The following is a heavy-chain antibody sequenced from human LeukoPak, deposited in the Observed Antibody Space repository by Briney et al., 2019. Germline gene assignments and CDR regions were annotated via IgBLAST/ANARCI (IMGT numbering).Heavy chain of an antibody. CDR1: GYTFTGYY. CDR2: INPNSGGT. J-gene: IGHJ4*02. V-gene: IGHV1-2*06. CDR3: AREKHYYDSSGLGY. D-gene: IGHD3-22*01. Sequence: ASVTVSCTASGYTFTGYYMHWVRQAPGQGLEWMGRINPNSGGTNYAQKFQGRVTMTRDTSISTAYMELSRLRSDDTAVYYCAREKHYYDSSGLGYWGQGTLVTVSS.